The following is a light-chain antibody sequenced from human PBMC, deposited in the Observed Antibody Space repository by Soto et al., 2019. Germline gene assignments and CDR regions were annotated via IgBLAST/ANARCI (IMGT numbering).Light chain of an antibody. CDR1: QSVSSY. CDR3: QQRSNGPYT. J-gene: IGKJ2*01. CDR2: DAS. V-gene: IGKV3-11*01. Sequence: EIVLSQSPATLSLSPGERATLSCRASQSVSSYLAWYQQKPGQAPRLLIYDASSRATGIPARFSGSGSGTDFTLTISSLEPEDFAVYYCQQRSNGPYTFGQGTKLEIK.